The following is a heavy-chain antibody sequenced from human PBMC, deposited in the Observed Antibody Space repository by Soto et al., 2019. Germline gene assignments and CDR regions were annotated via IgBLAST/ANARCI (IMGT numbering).Heavy chain of an antibody. CDR3: ARDQGQLWSRYWYFDL. J-gene: IGHJ2*01. CDR2: IYYSGST. Sequence: QVQLQESGPGLVKPSQTLSLTCTVSGGSISSGDYYWSWIRQPPGKGLEWIGYIYYSGSTYYNPSLKSRVTISVDTSKNQFSLKLSSVTAADTAVYYCARDQGQLWSRYWYFDLWGRGTLVTVSS. CDR1: GGSISSGDYY. V-gene: IGHV4-30-4*01. D-gene: IGHD5-18*01.